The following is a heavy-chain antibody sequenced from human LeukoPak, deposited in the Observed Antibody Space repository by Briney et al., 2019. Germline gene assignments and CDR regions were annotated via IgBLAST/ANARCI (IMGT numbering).Heavy chain of an antibody. D-gene: IGHD4-17*01. J-gene: IGHJ4*02. CDR2: IYYSGST. CDR1: GGSISSYY. Sequence: PSETLSLTCTVSGGSISSYYWSWIRQPPGKGLEWIGYIYYSGSTNYNPSLKSRVTISVDTSKNQLSLKLSSVTAADTAVYYCARMVGNYGDYYFDYWGQGTLVTVSS. V-gene: IGHV4-59*01. CDR3: ARMVGNYGDYYFDY.